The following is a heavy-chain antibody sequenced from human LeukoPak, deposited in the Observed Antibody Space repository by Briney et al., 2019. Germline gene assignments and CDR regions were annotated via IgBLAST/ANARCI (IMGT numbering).Heavy chain of an antibody. Sequence: GASVKVSCKASGYTFTGYYMHWVRQAPGQGLEWMGWINPNSGGTNYAQKFQGRVTMTRDTSISTAYMELSRLRSDDTAVYYCASWGTILGVALTRNYYFDYWGQGTLVTVSS. CDR2: INPNSGGT. V-gene: IGHV1-2*02. CDR1: GYTFTGYY. D-gene: IGHD3-3*01. J-gene: IGHJ4*02. CDR3: ASWGTILGVALTRNYYFDY.